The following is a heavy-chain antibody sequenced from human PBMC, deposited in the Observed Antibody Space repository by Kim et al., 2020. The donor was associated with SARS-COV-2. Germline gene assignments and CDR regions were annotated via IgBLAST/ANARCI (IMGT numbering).Heavy chain of an antibody. CDR3: ARHLGEVVADNYYYYGMDV. D-gene: IGHD5-12*01. J-gene: IGHJ6*02. V-gene: IGHV4-59*08. Sequence: SRVTISVDTSKTQFSLKLSSVTAADTAVYYCARHLGEVVADNYYYYGMDVWGQGTTVTVSS.